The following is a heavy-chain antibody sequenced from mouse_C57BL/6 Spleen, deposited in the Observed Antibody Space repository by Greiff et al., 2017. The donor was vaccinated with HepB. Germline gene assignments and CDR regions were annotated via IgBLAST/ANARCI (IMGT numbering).Heavy chain of an antibody. J-gene: IGHJ4*01. CDR2: INPNNGGT. CDR1: GYTFTDYN. Sequence: VQLQQSGPELVKPGASVKIPCKASGYTFTDYNMDWVKQSHGKSLEWIGDINPNNGGTIYNQKFKGKATLTVDKSSSTAYMELRSLTSEDTAVYYCARSRTTVVATDAMDYWGQGTSVTVSS. CDR3: ARSRTTVVATDAMDY. V-gene: IGHV1-18*01. D-gene: IGHD1-1*01.